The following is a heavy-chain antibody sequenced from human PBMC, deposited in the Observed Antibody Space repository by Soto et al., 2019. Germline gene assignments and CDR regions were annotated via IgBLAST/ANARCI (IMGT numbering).Heavy chain of an antibody. CDR3: ARVPDRGYLTFDY. J-gene: IGHJ4*02. Sequence: SETLSLTCTVSGGSISSGDYYWSWIRQPPGKGLECIGYIYYSGSTYYNPSLKSRVTISVDTSKNQFSLKLSSVTAADTAVYYCARVPDRGYLTFDYWGQETLVTVSS. D-gene: IGHD6-25*01. V-gene: IGHV4-30-4*01. CDR2: IYYSGST. CDR1: GGSISSGDYY.